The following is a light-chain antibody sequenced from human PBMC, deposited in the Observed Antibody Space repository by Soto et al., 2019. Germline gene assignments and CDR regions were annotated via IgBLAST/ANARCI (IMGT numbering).Light chain of an antibody. CDR2: GAS. CDR1: QNVNAN. Sequence: EVVMTQSPATLSVSPGERATLSCRASQNVNANLAWYQQKPGQAPRLLIHGASTRATGIPARFSGSGFGTEFILTISSLQAEDFEVYYCQQYNTWLWTFGQGTKVERK. CDR3: QQYNTWLWT. J-gene: IGKJ1*01. V-gene: IGKV3-15*01.